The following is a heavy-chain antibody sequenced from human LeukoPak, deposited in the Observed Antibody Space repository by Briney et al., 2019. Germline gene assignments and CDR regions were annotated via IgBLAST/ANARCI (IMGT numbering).Heavy chain of an antibody. V-gene: IGHV1-2*02. CDR3: ARAKWGSLCY. J-gene: IGHJ4*02. CDR1: GYTFTGYY. D-gene: IGHD7-27*01. CDR2: INPNSGGT. Sequence: ASVKVSCKASGYTFTGYYMHWVRQAPGQGLEGMGWINPNSGGTNYAQKVQGRVTMTSDTDNSKAYMELSRLRSDDAAVYYCARAKWGSLCYWGQGTLVTVSS.